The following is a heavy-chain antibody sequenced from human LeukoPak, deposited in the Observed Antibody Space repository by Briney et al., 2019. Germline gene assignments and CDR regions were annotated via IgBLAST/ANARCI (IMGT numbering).Heavy chain of an antibody. Sequence: GGSLRLSCAASGFTFDDYGMSWVRQAPGKGLEGISGVNWNGGSTVYADSVKGRITISRDNPKNSLYLQMNSLRAEDTALYYCVRDRCSSTSCHDSPNWFDPWGQGTLVTVSS. D-gene: IGHD2-2*01. V-gene: IGHV3-20*04. CDR1: GFTFDDYG. J-gene: IGHJ5*02. CDR3: VRDRCSSTSCHDSPNWFDP. CDR2: VNWNGGST.